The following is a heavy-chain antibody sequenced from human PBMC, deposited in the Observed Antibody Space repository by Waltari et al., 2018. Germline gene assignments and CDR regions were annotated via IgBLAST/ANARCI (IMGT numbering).Heavy chain of an antibody. V-gene: IGHV4-4*02. Sequence: QLRLQESGPGLVKPSGTLSLTCVVSGDAMSGNSGWSWVRQSPDKGLEWIGQVHRNGRTNYKPSLASRATVSLDSSMNQFSLRILSATAADTAVYYCARDLGRGLFLDSWGQGTLVTVSP. CDR1: GDAMSGNSG. CDR3: ARDLGRGLFLDS. J-gene: IGHJ4*02. D-gene: IGHD2-15*01. CDR2: VHRNGRT.